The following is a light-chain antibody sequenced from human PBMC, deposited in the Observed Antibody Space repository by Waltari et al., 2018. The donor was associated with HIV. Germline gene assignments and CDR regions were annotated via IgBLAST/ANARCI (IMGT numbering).Light chain of an antibody. J-gene: IGKJ5*01. CDR2: KTS. Sequence: DIQMTQSPSTLSASVGDRVTITCRSSQSISTWLAWYQQQPGRAPKLLIYKTSSLHSGVPSRFSGSGSGTEFSLTISSLQRDDFTTYYCQQYHSYSLTFGQGTRLEMK. CDR1: QSISTW. CDR3: QQYHSYSLT. V-gene: IGKV1-5*03.